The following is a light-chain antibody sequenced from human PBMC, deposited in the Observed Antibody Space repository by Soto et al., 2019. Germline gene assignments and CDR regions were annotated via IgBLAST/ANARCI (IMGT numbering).Light chain of an antibody. Sequence: IVLTQSPSTLSLTTGERASLYCRAIQSISSSFLAWYQQKPGQAPRLLIYGASNRAAGIPDRFSCSGSGTDFTLTISRLEPEDFAVYYSQQYASSPPTPFGQGTNVDI. CDR2: GAS. CDR1: QSISSSF. J-gene: IGKJ1*01. CDR3: QQYASSPPTP. V-gene: IGKV3-20*01.